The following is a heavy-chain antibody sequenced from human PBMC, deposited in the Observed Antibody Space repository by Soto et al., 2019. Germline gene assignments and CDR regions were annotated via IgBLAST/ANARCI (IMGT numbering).Heavy chain of an antibody. J-gene: IGHJ5*02. Sequence: QVQLQQWGAGLLKPSETLSLTCAVYGGSFSGYYWSWIRQPPGKGLEWIGEINHSGSTNYNPSLKSRVTISVDTSKNQFSLTLSSVTAADTAVYYCARVRGYSSYVDPWGQGTLVTVSS. CDR2: INHSGST. CDR3: ARVRGYSSYVDP. D-gene: IGHD6-13*01. CDR1: GGSFSGYY. V-gene: IGHV4-34*01.